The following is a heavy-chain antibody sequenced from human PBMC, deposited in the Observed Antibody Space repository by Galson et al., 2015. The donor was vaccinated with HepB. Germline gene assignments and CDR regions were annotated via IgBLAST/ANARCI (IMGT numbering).Heavy chain of an antibody. CDR1: GFTFRNAY. V-gene: IGHV3-21*06. J-gene: IGHJ4*02. CDR3: VREGGYDYFWGTYSGAYFES. Sequence: FLRLSCAASGFTFRNAYMNWVRQAPGKGLEWVSSITRTSNSINYADSVKGRFTVSRDNSKNFLYLQMSSLRVEDTAVYYCVREGGYDYFWGTYSGAYFESWGQGARVTVS. D-gene: IGHD3-16*01. CDR2: ITRTSNSI.